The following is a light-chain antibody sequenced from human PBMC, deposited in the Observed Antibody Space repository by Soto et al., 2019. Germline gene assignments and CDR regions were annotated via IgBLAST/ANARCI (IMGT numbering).Light chain of an antibody. J-gene: IGLJ2*01. CDR2: EVS. Sequence: QSVLTQPASVSGSPGQSITISYTGTSSDVGTYNFVSWYQQHPGKAPKLIFYEVSNRPPGLSDRFSGSKSGTTASLTISGLQAEDEADYFCSSYTTNTTPLFGGGTKLTVL. CDR3: SSYTTNTTPL. CDR1: SSDVGTYNF. V-gene: IGLV2-14*01.